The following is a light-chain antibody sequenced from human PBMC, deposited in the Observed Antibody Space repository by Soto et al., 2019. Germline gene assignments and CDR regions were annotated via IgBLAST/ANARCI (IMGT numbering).Light chain of an antibody. CDR3: QQYNNWPPLT. CDR1: QSVSSN. CDR2: DAS. V-gene: IGKV3-15*01. Sequence: EIVMTQSPATLSVSPGERATLSCRASQSVSSNFSWYQQKSGQAPRRLISDASTRATGVPDRFSSSGSGTEFSLTTSSLQAEDFAVDFCQQYNNWPPLTFGGGTKVEIK. J-gene: IGKJ4*01.